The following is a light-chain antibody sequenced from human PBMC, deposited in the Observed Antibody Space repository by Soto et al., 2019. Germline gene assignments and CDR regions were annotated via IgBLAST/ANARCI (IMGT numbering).Light chain of an antibody. CDR2: GTT. CDR3: GAWDNSLKGWV. V-gene: IGLV1-44*01. CDR1: TSNIGSNT. J-gene: IGLJ3*02. Sequence: QSVLTQPPSASGTPGQKVTISCSGNTSNIGSNTVNWYQQFPGTAPKFLIFGTTQRPSGVPARFSGSKSGTSASLAIGGLQPDDEAHYYCGAWDNSLKGWVFGGGTKLTVL.